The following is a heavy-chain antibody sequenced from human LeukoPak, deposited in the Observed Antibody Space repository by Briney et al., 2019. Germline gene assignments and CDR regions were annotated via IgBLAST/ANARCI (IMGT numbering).Heavy chain of an antibody. CDR1: GITLSNYG. CDR3: AKRGVVVRVILVGLHKEAYYFDS. V-gene: IGHV3-23*01. D-gene: IGHD2-21*01. CDR2: LSGSGGGT. Sequence: QPGGSLRLSCAVSGITLSNYGMSWVRQAPGKGLEWVAGLSGSGGGTNYADSVKGRFTISRDNAKNTLYLQMNSLRAEDTAVYFCAKRGVVVRVILVGLHKEAYYFDSWGQGALVTVSS. J-gene: IGHJ4*02.